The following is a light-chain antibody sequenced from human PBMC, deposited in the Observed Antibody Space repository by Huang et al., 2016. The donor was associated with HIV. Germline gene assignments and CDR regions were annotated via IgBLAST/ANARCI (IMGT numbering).Light chain of an antibody. CDR1: QDIANY. CDR3: QQYDNLPIT. V-gene: IGKV1-33*01. CDR2: GAS. Sequence: DSQMTQSPSSLSASIGDRVTISCQASQDIANYLSWYQQKPGKAPKLLIYGASNLAPGVPSRFSGSGSGTDFTFTINSLQPEDVATYYCQQYDNLPITFGQGTRLEIE. J-gene: IGKJ5*01.